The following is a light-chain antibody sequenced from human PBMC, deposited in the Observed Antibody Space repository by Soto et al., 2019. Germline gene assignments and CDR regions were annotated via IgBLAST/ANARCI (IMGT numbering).Light chain of an antibody. J-gene: IGKJ1*01. CDR2: LAS. CDR1: QSVSSSY. CDR3: QQYGSLPWT. Sequence: IVLTPSPGTLSLSPGERATLSSSASQSVSSSYLAWYQQKPGQAPRLLIYLASSRATGIPDRFSGSGSGTDFTLTISRLEPEDFAVYYCQQYGSLPWTFGQGTKVDIK. V-gene: IGKV3-20*01.